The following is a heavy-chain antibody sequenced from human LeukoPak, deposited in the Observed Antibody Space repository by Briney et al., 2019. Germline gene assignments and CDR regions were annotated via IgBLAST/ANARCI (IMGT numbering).Heavy chain of an antibody. D-gene: IGHD1-26*01. V-gene: IGHV3-23*01. CDR1: GFTFSAYA. CDR3: ARDFSLVVGASDS. J-gene: IGHJ5*02. CDR2: MALSGGPT. Sequence: GGSLRLSCAASGFTFSAYAMAWVRRAPGRGLEWVSTMALSGGPTHYTVSVKGRFTISRDDSKNTLYIHINSLRVEDTAVYYCARDFSLVVGASDSWGQGTLVTVSS.